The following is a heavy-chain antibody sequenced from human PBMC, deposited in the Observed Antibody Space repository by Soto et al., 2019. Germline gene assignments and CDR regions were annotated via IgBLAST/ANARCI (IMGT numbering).Heavy chain of an antibody. J-gene: IGHJ4*02. CDR2: IYYSGST. CDR1: GGSISSGGYH. V-gene: IGHV4-61*08. D-gene: IGHD4-17*01. CDR3: ARRYGYSFDY. Sequence: LETLSLTCTVSGGSISSGGYHWSWIRQPPGKGLEWIGYIYYSGSTNYNPSLKSRVTISVNTSKNQFSLKLSSVTAADTAVYYGARRYGYSFDYWGQGTLVAVSS.